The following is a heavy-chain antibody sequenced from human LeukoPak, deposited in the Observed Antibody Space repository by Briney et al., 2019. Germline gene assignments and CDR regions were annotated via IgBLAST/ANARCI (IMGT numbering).Heavy chain of an antibody. CDR1: GFTFSSYS. D-gene: IGHD3-3*01. V-gene: IGHV3-21*01. CDR2: ISSSSSYI. J-gene: IGHJ5*02. CDR3: ARDWRSGRFDP. Sequence: GGSLRLSCAASGFTFSSYSMNWVRQAPGKGLEWVSSISSSSSYIYYADSVKGRFTISRDNAKNSLYLQMNSLRAEDTAVYYCARDWRSGRFDPWGQGTLVIVSS.